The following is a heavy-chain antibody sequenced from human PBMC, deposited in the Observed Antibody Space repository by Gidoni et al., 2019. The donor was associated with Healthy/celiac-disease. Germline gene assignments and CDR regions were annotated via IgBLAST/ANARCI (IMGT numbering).Heavy chain of an antibody. D-gene: IGHD1-26*01. CDR2: IYYSGST. CDR1: GGSISSSSYY. Sequence: QLQLQESGPGLVKPSETLSLTCTASGGSISSSSYYWGWIRQPPGKGLEWIGSIYYSGSTYYNPSLKSRVTISVDTSKNQFSLKLSSVTAADTAVYYCARDVHRGDFDYWGQGTLVTVSS. CDR3: ARDVHRGDFDY. J-gene: IGHJ4*02. V-gene: IGHV4-39*07.